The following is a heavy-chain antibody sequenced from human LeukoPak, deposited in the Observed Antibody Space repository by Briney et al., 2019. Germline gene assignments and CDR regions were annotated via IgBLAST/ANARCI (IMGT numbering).Heavy chain of an antibody. J-gene: IGHJ4*02. D-gene: IGHD2-15*01. CDR3: ARNSNPGYCSSGSCYLVHFDY. CDR1: GDAISSGNYY. Sequence: TSETLSLTCTVSGDAISSGNYYWSWIRQPAGKALEWVRRVYTTGNTTYNLSLKRIVSISLYTPKHQFSLWLDSVTAADTAVYYCARNSNPGYCSSGSCYLVHFDYWGQGTLVTVSS. V-gene: IGHV4-61*02. CDR2: VYTTGNT.